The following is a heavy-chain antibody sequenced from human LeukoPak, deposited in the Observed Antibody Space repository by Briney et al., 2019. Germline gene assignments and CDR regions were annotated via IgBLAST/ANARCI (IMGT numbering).Heavy chain of an antibody. CDR2: ISHSGNT. CDR3: ARAHYYDSSGYIDY. D-gene: IGHD3-22*01. CDR1: GGSISSGGYY. Sequence: SETLSLTCTVSGGSISSGGYYWGWIRQPPGKGLGWIGSISHSGNTYYNPSLKSRVTISLDPSKNQFSLKLSSVTAADTAVYYCARAHYYDSSGYIDYWGQGTLVTVSS. V-gene: IGHV4-39*07. J-gene: IGHJ4*02.